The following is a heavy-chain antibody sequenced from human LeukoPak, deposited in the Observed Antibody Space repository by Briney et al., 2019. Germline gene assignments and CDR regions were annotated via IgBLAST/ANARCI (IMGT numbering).Heavy chain of an antibody. CDR1: GITFSSLW. Sequence: GGSLRLSCAASGITFSSLWMSWIRQAPGKGLEWVADIRQDGSEEHYVASVKGRFTISRDSTSLFLQMNSLRAEDTAVYYCAGGQGWHFDLWGRGTLITVSS. CDR2: IRQDGSEE. CDR3: AGGQGWHFDL. V-gene: IGHV3-7*01. J-gene: IGHJ2*01. D-gene: IGHD2-15*01.